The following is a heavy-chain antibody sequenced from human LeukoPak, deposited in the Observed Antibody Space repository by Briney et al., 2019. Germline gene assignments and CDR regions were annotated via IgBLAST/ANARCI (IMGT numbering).Heavy chain of an antibody. J-gene: IGHJ4*02. Sequence: RPGGSLRLSCAASGFTFSSSWMNWVRQAPGKGLEWVANINQDGSEKYYVDSVKGRFTISRDNAENSLDLQMNRLRAEDTAVYYCARDHTVAGIVFDSWGQGTLVTVSS. CDR2: INQDGSEK. CDR1: GFTFSSSW. CDR3: ARDHTVAGIVFDS. D-gene: IGHD6-19*01. V-gene: IGHV3-7*01.